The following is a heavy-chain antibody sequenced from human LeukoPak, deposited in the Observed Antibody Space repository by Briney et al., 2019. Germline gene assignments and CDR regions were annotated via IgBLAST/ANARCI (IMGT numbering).Heavy chain of an antibody. J-gene: IGHJ5*02. V-gene: IGHV3-30*04. Sequence: PGGSLRLSCAASGFTFSTHAMHWVRQAPGKGLEWVAVISYDGSSKYYADSVKGRFTISRDNSKNTLYLQMDSLRAEDTAVYYCAKAVYYACDPWGQGTLVTVSS. D-gene: IGHD3-10*01. CDR2: ISYDGSSK. CDR1: GFTFSTHA. CDR3: AKAVYYACDP.